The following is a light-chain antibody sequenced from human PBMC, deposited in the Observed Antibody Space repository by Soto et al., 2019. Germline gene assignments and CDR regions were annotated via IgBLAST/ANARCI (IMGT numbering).Light chain of an antibody. Sequence: IVMTQSPATLSLSPGERATLSCRASQSFSSSYLSWYQQKFGQAPRLPIYGASTRAADIPARFSGSGSGTDFPLTISTLQPENFAVYYCHQDYNLWTFGQGTKVDIK. CDR2: GAS. J-gene: IGKJ1*01. V-gene: IGKV3D-7*01. CDR3: HQDYNLWT. CDR1: QSFSSSY.